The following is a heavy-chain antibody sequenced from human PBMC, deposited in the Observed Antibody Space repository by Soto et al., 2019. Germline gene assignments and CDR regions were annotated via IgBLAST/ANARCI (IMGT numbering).Heavy chain of an antibody. D-gene: IGHD6-13*01. CDR3: AKVLWYSSTYFYFDY. V-gene: IGHV3-23*01. J-gene: IGHJ4*02. CDR1: GFTFSTYG. Sequence: EVQLLESGGGLVQPGGSLRLSCAASGFTFSTYGMSWVRQTPGKGPEWVSGISAGGGDKYYTTSVKGRFTISRDSSKNTLYLQMSSLRAEDTAVYYCAKVLWYSSTYFYFDYWGQGALVTVSS. CDR2: ISAGGGDK.